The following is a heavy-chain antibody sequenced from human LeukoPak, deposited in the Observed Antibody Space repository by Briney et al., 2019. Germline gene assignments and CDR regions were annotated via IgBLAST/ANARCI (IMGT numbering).Heavy chain of an antibody. J-gene: IGHJ4*02. V-gene: IGHV1-18*01. D-gene: IGHD6-13*01. Sequence: ASVKVSRKASGYTFTGYGISWVRQAPGRGLEWMGWISAYNGNTNYAQKLQGRVTMTTDTSTSTAYMELRSLRSDDTAVYYCARGIAAADNFDYWGQGTLVTVSS. CDR1: GYTFTGYG. CDR2: ISAYNGNT. CDR3: ARGIAAADNFDY.